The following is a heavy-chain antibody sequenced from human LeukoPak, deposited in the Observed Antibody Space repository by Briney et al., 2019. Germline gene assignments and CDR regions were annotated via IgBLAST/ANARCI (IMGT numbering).Heavy chain of an antibody. CDR3: ARDSARSGYFDY. CDR2: IWYDGSNK. Sequence: PGRSLRLSCAASGFTFSTYGMHWVRQAPGKGLEWVAVIWYDGSNKYYADSVKGRFTISRDNSKNTLYLQMNSLRAEDTAVYYCARDSARSGYFDYWGQGTLVTVSS. CDR1: GFTFSTYG. J-gene: IGHJ4*02. D-gene: IGHD3-3*01. V-gene: IGHV3-33*01.